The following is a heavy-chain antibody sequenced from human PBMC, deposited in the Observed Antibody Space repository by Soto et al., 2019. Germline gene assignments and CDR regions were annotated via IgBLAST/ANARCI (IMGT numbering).Heavy chain of an antibody. Sequence: QVQLVQSGAEVKKPGSSVKVSCKASGGTFSSYAISWVRQAPGQGLEWMGGIMPIFGTANYAQKFQGRVTITADKSTSTGDMELSSLRSEDTAVYYCARVSCSGGSCYSSFDYWGQGTLVTVSS. V-gene: IGHV1-69*06. CDR2: IMPIFGTA. D-gene: IGHD2-15*01. J-gene: IGHJ4*02. CDR3: ARVSCSGGSCYSSFDY. CDR1: GGTFSSYA.